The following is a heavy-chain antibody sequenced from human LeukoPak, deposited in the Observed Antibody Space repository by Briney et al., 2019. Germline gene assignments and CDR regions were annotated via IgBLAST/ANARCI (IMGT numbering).Heavy chain of an antibody. CDR2: IYYSGST. Sequence: SETLSLTCTVSGGSISSYYWSWIRQPPGKGLEWIGYIYYSGSTNYNPSLKSRVTISVDTSKNQFPLKLSSVTAADTAVYYCARERPEGAFDIWGQGTMVTVSS. V-gene: IGHV4-59*01. J-gene: IGHJ3*02. D-gene: IGHD6-6*01. CDR1: GGSISSYY. CDR3: ARERPEGAFDI.